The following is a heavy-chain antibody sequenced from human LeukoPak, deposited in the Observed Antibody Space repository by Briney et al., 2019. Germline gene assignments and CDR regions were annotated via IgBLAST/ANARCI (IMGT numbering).Heavy chain of an antibody. V-gene: IGHV3-7*01. CDR1: GFTFSSYW. CDR2: IKQDGSEK. D-gene: IGHD6-19*01. Sequence: GGSLRLSCAASGFTFSSYWMSWVRQAPGKGLEWVANIKQDGSEKYYVDSVKGRFTISRDNAKNSLYPQMNSLRAEDTAVYYCASGLISRYSSGWYYFDYWGQGTLVTVSS. J-gene: IGHJ4*02. CDR3: ASGLISRYSSGWYYFDY.